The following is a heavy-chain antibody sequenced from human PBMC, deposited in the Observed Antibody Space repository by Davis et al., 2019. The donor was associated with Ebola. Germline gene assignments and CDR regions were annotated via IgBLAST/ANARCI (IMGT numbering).Heavy chain of an antibody. D-gene: IGHD3-3*01. V-gene: IGHV3-30*03. CDR3: ARGITIFGVVTKFDY. Sequence: GGSLRLSCAASGFTFSSYGMHWVRQAPGKGLEWVAVISDDGRNEYYADFVKGRFTISRDNSRNTLYLQMNSLRDEDTAVYYCARGITIFGVVTKFDYWGQGTLVTVSS. CDR2: ISDDGRNE. J-gene: IGHJ4*02. CDR1: GFTFSSYG.